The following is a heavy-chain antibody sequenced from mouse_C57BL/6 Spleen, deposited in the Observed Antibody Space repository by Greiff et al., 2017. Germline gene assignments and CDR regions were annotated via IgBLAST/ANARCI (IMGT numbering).Heavy chain of an antibody. D-gene: IGHD3-3*01. Sequence: VQLQQSGAELVKPGASVKLSCKASGYTFTSYWMHWVKQRPGQGLEWIGMIHPNSGSTNYNEKFKSKATLTVDKSSSTAYMQLSSLTSEDSAVYYCARSDTRAMDYWGQGTSVTVSS. V-gene: IGHV1-64*01. CDR1: GYTFTSYW. CDR3: ARSDTRAMDY. J-gene: IGHJ4*01. CDR2: IHPNSGST.